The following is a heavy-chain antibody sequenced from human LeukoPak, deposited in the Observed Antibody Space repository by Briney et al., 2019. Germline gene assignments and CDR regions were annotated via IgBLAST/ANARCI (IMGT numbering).Heavy chain of an antibody. CDR2: INHSGST. J-gene: IGHJ4*02. CDR1: GGSFSGYY. D-gene: IGHD6-19*01. V-gene: IGHV4-34*01. Sequence: SETLSLTCAVYGGSFSGYYWSWIRQPPGKGLEWIGEINHSGSTNYNPSLKSRVTISVDTSKNQFPLKLSSVTAADTAVYYCARGRQQWLVRAHPFDYWGQGTLVTVSS. CDR3: ARGRQQWLVRAHPFDY.